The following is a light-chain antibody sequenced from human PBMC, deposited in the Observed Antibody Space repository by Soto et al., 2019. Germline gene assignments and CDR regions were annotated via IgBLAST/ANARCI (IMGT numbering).Light chain of an antibody. J-gene: IGLJ2*01. CDR1: SGDVGTYNY. V-gene: IGLV2-14*01. Sequence: QSALTQPASVSGSPGQSITISCTGTSGDVGTYNYVSWYQQHPGKAPKLMIYEVSNRPSGISNRFSGSKSGNTASLTIYGLQAEDGADYYCSSYIINSTLVIFGGGTQLTVL. CDR2: EVS. CDR3: SSYIINSTLVI.